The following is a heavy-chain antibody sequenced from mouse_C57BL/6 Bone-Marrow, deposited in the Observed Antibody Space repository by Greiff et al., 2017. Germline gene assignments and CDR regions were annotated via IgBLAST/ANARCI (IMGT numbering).Heavy chain of an antibody. CDR1: GYTFTDYE. CDR3: TRSVHYIGY. J-gene: IGHJ2*02. CDR2: IDHVTGGT. V-gene: IGHV1-15*01. Sequence: QVQLQQSGAELVRPGASVTLSCKASGYTFTDYEMHWVQQTPVHGLEWIGAIDHVTGGTDYNQKFTGKAILTADKSSSTAYMELRSLTSEDSAVYCFTRSVHYIGYWEQGISHTVT.